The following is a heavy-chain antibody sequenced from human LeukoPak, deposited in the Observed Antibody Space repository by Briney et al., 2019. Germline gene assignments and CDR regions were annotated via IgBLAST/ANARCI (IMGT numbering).Heavy chain of an antibody. J-gene: IGHJ4*02. V-gene: IGHV3-30*02. CDR2: IRYDGSNK. CDR1: GFTFSSYG. D-gene: IGHD6-6*01. Sequence: GGSLRLSCAASGFTFSSYGMHWVRQAPGKGLEWVAFIRYDGSNKYYADSVKGRFTISRDNSKNTLYLQMNSLRAEDTAVYYCARDHSSSSNFDYWGQGTLVTVSS. CDR3: ARDHSSSSNFDY.